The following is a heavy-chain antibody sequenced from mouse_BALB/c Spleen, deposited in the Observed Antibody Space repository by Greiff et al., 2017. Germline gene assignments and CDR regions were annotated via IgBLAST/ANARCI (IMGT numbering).Heavy chain of an antibody. Sequence: VQVVESGPGLVAPSQSLSITCTVSGFSLTSYGVHWVRQPPGKGLEWLGVIWAGGSTNYNSALMSRLSISKDNSKSQVFLKMNSLQTDDTAMYYCARGRVDYIYAMDYWGQGTSVTVSS. D-gene: IGHD2-13*01. V-gene: IGHV2-9*02. J-gene: IGHJ4*01. CDR3: ARGRVDYIYAMDY. CDR2: IWAGGST. CDR1: GFSLTSYG.